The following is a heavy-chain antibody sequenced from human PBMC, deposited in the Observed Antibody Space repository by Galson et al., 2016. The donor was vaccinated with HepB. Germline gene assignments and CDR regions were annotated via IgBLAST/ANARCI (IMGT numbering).Heavy chain of an antibody. CDR3: ARSRLWFGESSGYHYYGMDV. CDR2: IYWDDDK. Sequence: PALVKPTQTLTLTCTFSGFSLTTSGMCVSWIRQPPGKALEWLALIYWDDDKYYTTSLKTRLTISKDTSKNQVVLTMTDMDPVDTATYYFARSRLWFGESSGYHYYGMDVWGQGTTVTVSS. J-gene: IGHJ6*02. V-gene: IGHV2-70*01. D-gene: IGHD3-10*01. CDR1: GFSLTTSGMC.